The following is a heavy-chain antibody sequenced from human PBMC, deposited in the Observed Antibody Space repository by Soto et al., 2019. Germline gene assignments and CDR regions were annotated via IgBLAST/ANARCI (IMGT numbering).Heavy chain of an antibody. J-gene: IGHJ6*02. D-gene: IGHD3-10*01. V-gene: IGHV4-59*08. CDR2: FRSGGGT. CDR1: GDSISSYN. CDR3: VRQGIGVLHGLVVV. Sequence: QVQLQESGPGLVKPSETLSLTCTVSGDSISSYNLAWIRQPPGKGLEWIGYFRSGGGTSYNPSLNSRVAISADTSMKQFSLRPSSVTAADSAVYYWVRQGIGVLHGLVVVGGQGTTVTVSS.